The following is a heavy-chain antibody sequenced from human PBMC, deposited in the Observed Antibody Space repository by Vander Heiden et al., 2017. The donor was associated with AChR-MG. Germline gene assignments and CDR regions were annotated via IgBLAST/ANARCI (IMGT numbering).Heavy chain of an antibody. CDR1: GFTFSVCA. V-gene: IGHV3-23*01. CDR2: ISGSGGRT. J-gene: IGHJ4*02. CDR3: ARDTAEDD. Sequence: EVQLLESGGGLVQPGGSLSLSCAASGFTFSVCAMSWVRQAPGKGPQWVSTISGSGGRTYYADSVKGRFTISRDNSKNTLYLQMNSLRAEDTAVYYCARDTAEDDWGQGALVTVSS. D-gene: IGHD5-18*01.